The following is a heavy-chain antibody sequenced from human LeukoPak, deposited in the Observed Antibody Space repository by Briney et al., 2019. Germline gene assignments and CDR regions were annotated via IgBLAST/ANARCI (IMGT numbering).Heavy chain of an antibody. Sequence: PGGSLRLSCAASGFTFSTYAMSWVRLAPGKGLEWVSAISGSVGSTYSADSVKGRFTISRDNSKNTLYLQMNSLKAEDTAVYYCAKTRGWPYYFDYWGQGTLVTVSS. CDR2: ISGSVGST. CDR3: AKTRGWPYYFDY. V-gene: IGHV3-23*01. J-gene: IGHJ4*02. D-gene: IGHD6-19*01. CDR1: GFTFSTYA.